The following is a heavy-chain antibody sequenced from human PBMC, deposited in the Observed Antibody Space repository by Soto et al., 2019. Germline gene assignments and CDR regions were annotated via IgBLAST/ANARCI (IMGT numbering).Heavy chain of an antibody. J-gene: IGHJ5*01. CDR2: IYKSATT. CDR3: ARGRYCLTGRCFPNWFDS. Sequence: SEILSLTCSVSGDSISSVDYFWAWIRQPPGQALEYIGYIYKSATTYYNPSFGSRVAISLDTSKSQFSLNVTSVTAADTAVYFCARGRYCLTGRCFPNWFDSWGQGTLVTVSS. CDR1: GDSISSVDYF. D-gene: IGHD2-15*01. V-gene: IGHV4-30-4*01.